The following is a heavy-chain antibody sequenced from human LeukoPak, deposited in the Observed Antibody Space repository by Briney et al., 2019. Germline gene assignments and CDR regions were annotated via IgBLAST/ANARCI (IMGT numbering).Heavy chain of an antibody. CDR3: ARDHMDSSGDPAFDI. V-gene: IGHV3-7*01. CDR1: GFTFSSYL. CDR2: IKQDGSEK. D-gene: IGHD3-22*01. Sequence: GGSLRLSCAASGFTFSSYLMSWVRQAPGKGLEWVANIKQDGSEKYYVDSVKGRFTISRDNAKNSLYLQMNSLRAEDTAVYYCARDHMDSSGDPAFDIWGQGTMVTVSS. J-gene: IGHJ3*02.